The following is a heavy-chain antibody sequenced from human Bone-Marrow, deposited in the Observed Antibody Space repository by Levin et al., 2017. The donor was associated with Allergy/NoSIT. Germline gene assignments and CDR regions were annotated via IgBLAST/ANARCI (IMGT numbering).Heavy chain of an antibody. CDR3: ARDRYCSAGSCYKFADYYYMDV. Sequence: TSETLSLTCTVSGASVSSGSFFWSWIRQPPGKGLEWIGYIDNSGSTNYSPSLKSRLTISVDTSKNQISLKLRSVTAADTAVYYCARDRYCSAGSCYKFADYYYMDVWGKGTTVTVSS. V-gene: IGHV4-61*01. D-gene: IGHD2-15*01. J-gene: IGHJ6*03. CDR1: GASVSSGSFF. CDR2: IDNSGST.